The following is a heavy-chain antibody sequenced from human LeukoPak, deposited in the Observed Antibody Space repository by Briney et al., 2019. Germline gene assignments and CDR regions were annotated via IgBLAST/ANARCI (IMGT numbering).Heavy chain of an antibody. D-gene: IGHD2-15*01. CDR1: GGSISSSSYY. J-gene: IGHJ4*02. CDR3: AVEYCSGGSCFIDY. Sequence: SETLSLTCTVSGGSISSSSYYWDWIRQPPGKGLEWIGSIYYSGSTYYNPSLKSRVTISVDTSKNQFSLKLSSVTAADTAVYYCAVEYCSGGSCFIDYWGQGTLVTVSS. CDR2: IYYSGST. V-gene: IGHV4-39*01.